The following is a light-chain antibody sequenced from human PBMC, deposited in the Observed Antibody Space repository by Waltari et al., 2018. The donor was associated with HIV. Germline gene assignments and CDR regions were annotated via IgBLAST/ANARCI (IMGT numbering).Light chain of an antibody. CDR1: SSDVGGIYS. V-gene: IGLV2-14*03. Sequence: QSALTQPASVSGSRGQSLTISCTASSSDVGGIYSVSWYQQHPGKAPKLMIYDVSNRPSGVSNRFSGSKSGNTASLTISGLQAEDEADYYCSSYTSSSTLDVFGTGTKVTVL. J-gene: IGLJ1*01. CDR2: DVS. CDR3: SSYTSSSTLDV.